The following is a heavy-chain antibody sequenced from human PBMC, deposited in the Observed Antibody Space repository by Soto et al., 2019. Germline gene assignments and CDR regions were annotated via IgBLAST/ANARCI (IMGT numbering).Heavy chain of an antibody. J-gene: IGHJ4*02. Sequence: QVQLVESGGGVVQPGRSLRLSCAASGFTFSSYAMHWVRQAPGKGLEWVAVISYDGSNKYYADSVKGRFTISRDNSKNTLYLQMNSLRAEDTAVDYCARDYTMIVVGHFDYWGQGTLVTVSS. CDR1: GFTFSSYA. V-gene: IGHV3-30-3*01. CDR3: ARDYTMIVVGHFDY. D-gene: IGHD3-22*01. CDR2: ISYDGSNK.